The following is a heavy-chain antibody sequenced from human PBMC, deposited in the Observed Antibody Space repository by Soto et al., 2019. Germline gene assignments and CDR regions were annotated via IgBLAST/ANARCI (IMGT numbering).Heavy chain of an antibody. Sequence: ASVKVSCKASGYTFTTYGISWVRQAPGQGLEWMGWISVYNGNTNYAQRFQGRVTMTTDTSTSTAYMELRSLRSDDTAVYYCARGFSHYYYGMDVWGQGTTVTVSS. D-gene: IGHD3-3*01. V-gene: IGHV1-18*01. CDR3: ARGFSHYYYGMDV. CDR1: GYTFTTYG. CDR2: ISVYNGNT. J-gene: IGHJ6*02.